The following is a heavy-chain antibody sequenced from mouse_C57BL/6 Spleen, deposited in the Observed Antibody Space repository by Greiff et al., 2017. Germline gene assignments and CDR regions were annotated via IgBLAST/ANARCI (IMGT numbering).Heavy chain of an antibody. CDR2: IYPGDGDT. CDR3: AAPHYGSSYDAMDY. D-gene: IGHD1-1*01. CDR1: GYAFSSSW. J-gene: IGHJ4*01. V-gene: IGHV1-82*01. Sequence: VKLQQSGPELVKPGASVKISCKASGYAFSSSWMNWVKQRPGKGLEWIGRIYPGDGDTNYNGKFKGKATLTADKSSSTAYMQLSSLTSEDSAVYFCAAPHYGSSYDAMDYWGQGTSVTVSS.